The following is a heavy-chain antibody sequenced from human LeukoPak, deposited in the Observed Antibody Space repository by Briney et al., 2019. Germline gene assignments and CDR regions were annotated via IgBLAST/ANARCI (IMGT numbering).Heavy chain of an antibody. CDR1: GVTSSTYE. CDR2: ISSSGRTI. D-gene: IGHD2-2*01. Sequence: GGSLRLSCVASGVTSSTYEMDWVRQAPGKGLEWVSYISSSGRTIYYADSVKGRFTISRDNAKTSLYLQMNSLRAEDTAVYYCARDSITCSTTSCAFDYWGQGTLVTVSS. V-gene: IGHV3-48*03. J-gene: IGHJ4*02. CDR3: ARDSITCSTTSCAFDY.